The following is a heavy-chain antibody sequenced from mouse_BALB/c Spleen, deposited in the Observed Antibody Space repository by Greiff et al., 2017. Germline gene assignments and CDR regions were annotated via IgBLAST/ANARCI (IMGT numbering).Heavy chain of an antibody. CDR2: INPYNGAT. Sequence: EVQLQQSGPELVKPGASVKISCKASGYSFTGYYMHWVKQSHVKSLEWIGRINPYNGATSYNQNFKDKASLTVDKSSSTAYMELHSLTSEDSAVYYCARGSTTLEGFDYWGQGTTLTVSS. V-gene: IGHV1-31*01. CDR3: ARGSTTLEGFDY. CDR1: GYSFTGYY. D-gene: IGHD1-1*01. J-gene: IGHJ2*01.